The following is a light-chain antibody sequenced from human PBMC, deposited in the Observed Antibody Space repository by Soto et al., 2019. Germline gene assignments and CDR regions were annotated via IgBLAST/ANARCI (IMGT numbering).Light chain of an antibody. Sequence: EMGLTQSPGTLPLSPGEIATLSCRASQSVGSSYVAWYQQKPGQAPRRLIYGASSRATVIPDRFSGSGSGTDFTFTITRLEPEDFPVSYCHQYGSSPPTFGHGPKV. J-gene: IGKJ1*01. CDR2: GAS. V-gene: IGKV3-20*01. CDR3: HQYGSSPPT. CDR1: QSVGSSY.